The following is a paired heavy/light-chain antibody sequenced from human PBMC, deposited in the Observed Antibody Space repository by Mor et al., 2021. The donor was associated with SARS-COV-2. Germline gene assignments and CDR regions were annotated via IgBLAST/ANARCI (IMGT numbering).Light chain of an antibody. V-gene: IGLV1-51*02. Sequence: QSVLTQPPSVSAAPGQKVTISCSGSSSNIGSNYVSWYQQLPGTAPKLLIYENNKRPSGIPDRFSGSKSGTSATLGITGLQTGDEADYYCGTWDSSLSAGVFGTGTEVTVV. CDR3: GTWDSSLSAGV. J-gene: IGLJ1*01. CDR2: ENN. CDR1: SSNIGSNY.
Heavy chain of an antibody. V-gene: IGHV4-30-4*01. Sequence: QVQLQESGPGLVKPSQTLSLTCTVSGDSISSGDYYWSWIRQPPGKGLEWIGYIYYSGITYYYPSLKSRVTMSVDTSKNQFSLKLSSVTAADTAMYYCARAWRAVTSLDYWGQGTLVTVSS. D-gene: IGHD4-17*01. CDR3: ARAWRAVTSLDY. CDR2: IYYSGIT. CDR1: GDSISSGDYY. J-gene: IGHJ4*02.